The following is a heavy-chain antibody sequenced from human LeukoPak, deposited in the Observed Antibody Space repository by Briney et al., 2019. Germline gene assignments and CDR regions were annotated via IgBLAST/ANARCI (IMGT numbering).Heavy chain of an antibody. CDR2: INPDNGVT. Sequence: ASVKVSCKASGYTFTGYYIHWVRQAPGQGLEWMGWINPDNGVTNYAQKFQGRVTITRDTSISTAYMELSRLRSDDTAVYYCARGGRYYGSGSYRRRDDAFDIWGQGTMVTVSS. CDR1: GYTFTGYY. V-gene: IGHV1-2*02. CDR3: ARGGRYYGSGSYRRRDDAFDI. J-gene: IGHJ3*02. D-gene: IGHD3-10*01.